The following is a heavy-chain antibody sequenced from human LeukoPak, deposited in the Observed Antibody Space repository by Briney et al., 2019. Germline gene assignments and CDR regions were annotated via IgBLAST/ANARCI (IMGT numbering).Heavy chain of an antibody. V-gene: IGHV3-66*01. CDR1: GFTVSRNY. CDR3: ARDRRWITFDY. J-gene: IGHJ4*02. Sequence: PGGSLRLSCAASGFTVSRNYMSWVRQAPGKGLEWVSVIYSGGSTYADSVKGRFTISRDNSKNSLFLQMNSLRDEDTAVYYCARDRRWITFDYWGQGTLVTVSS. CDR2: IYSGGST. D-gene: IGHD3-10*01.